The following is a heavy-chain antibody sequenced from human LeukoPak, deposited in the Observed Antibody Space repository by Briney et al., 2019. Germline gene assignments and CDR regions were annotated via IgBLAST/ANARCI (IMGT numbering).Heavy chain of an antibody. D-gene: IGHD3-22*01. CDR2: IYSGGST. J-gene: IGHJ4*02. V-gene: IGHV3-66*02. CDR3: ARGSLRGDSSGYPLYYFDY. CDR1: GFTVSSNY. Sequence: AGGSLRLSHAASGFTVSSNYMSWVRQAPGKGLEWVSVIYSGGSTYYADSVKGRFTISRDNSKNTLYLQMNSLRAEDTAVYYCARGSLRGDSSGYPLYYFDYWGQGTLVTVSS.